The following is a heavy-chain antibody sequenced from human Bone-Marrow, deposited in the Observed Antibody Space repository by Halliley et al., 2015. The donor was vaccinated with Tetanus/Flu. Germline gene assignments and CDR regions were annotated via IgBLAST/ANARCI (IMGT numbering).Heavy chain of an antibody. J-gene: IGHJ6*02. Sequence: SLRLSCAASGFTFSNYAMGWVRQAPGKGLEWVSSVSGSGSYTYYADSVKGRFTISRDSAENSLHLQMNSLRAEDTALYYCARETLGGPYGLDLWGRGIMVAVSS. CDR2: VSGSGSYT. V-gene: IGHV3-23*01. CDR3: ARETLGGPYGLDL. CDR1: GFTFSNYA. D-gene: IGHD3-10*01.